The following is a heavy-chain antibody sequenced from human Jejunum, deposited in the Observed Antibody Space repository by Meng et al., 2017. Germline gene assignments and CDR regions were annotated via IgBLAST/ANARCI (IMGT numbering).Heavy chain of an antibody. V-gene: IGHV3-48*03. J-gene: IGHJ4*02. CDR2: ISSSGSSI. CDR3: ARYDYHDSSGLGY. D-gene: IGHD3-22*01. Sequence: GGSLRPSGAAAGFTFSDYEMNWVRQAPGKGLEWVSYISSSGSSIHYADSVKGRFTISRDNAKNSLYLQINSLRAEDTAFYYCARYDYHDSSGLGYWGQGTLVTVSS. CDR1: GFTFSDYE.